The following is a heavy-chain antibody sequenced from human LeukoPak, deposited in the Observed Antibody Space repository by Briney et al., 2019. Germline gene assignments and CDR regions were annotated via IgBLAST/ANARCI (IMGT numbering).Heavy chain of an antibody. Sequence: GGSQRLSCAASGFTVSGNYMSWVRQAPGKGLEWVALIFSGGRTYYADSVKGRFTISRDNSKNTLYLQMNSLRVEDTAVYYCARSAGIEATIVLGYWGQGTLVTVSS. CDR2: IFSGGRT. J-gene: IGHJ4*02. CDR1: GFTVSGNY. V-gene: IGHV3-66*01. CDR3: ARSAGIEATIVLGY. D-gene: IGHD5-12*01.